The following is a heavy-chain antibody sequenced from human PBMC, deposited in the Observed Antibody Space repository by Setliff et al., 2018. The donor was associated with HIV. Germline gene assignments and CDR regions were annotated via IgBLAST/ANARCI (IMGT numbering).Heavy chain of an antibody. CDR3: ARLTLYSSSWYGTRDYFDY. D-gene: IGHD6-13*01. CDR1: GGSISTTSYY. CDR2: IYYSGST. J-gene: IGHJ4*02. Sequence: SETLSLTCIVSGGSISTTSYYWGWIRQPPGKGLEWIGSIYYSGSTYYNPSLKSRVTISVDTSKNQFSLKLSSVTVADTAVYYCARLTLYSSSWYGTRDYFDYWGQGTLVTSPQ. V-gene: IGHV4-39*01.